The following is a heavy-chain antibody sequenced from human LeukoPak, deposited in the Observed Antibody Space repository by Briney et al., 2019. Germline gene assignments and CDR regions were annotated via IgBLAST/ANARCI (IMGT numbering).Heavy chain of an antibody. CDR1: GFTFDDYA. V-gene: IGHV3-9*01. J-gene: IGHJ4*02. CDR2: ISWNSGSI. Sequence: PGGSLRLSCAASGFTFDDYAMHWVRQAPGKGLEWVSGISWNSGSIGYADSVKGRFTISRDNAKNSLYLQMNSLRAEDTALYYCARGGRIAARPLDFWGQGTLVTVSS. CDR3: ARGGRIAARPLDF. D-gene: IGHD6-6*01.